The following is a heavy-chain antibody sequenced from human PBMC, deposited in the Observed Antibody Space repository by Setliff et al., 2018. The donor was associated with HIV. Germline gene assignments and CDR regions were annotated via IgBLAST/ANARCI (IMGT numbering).Heavy chain of an antibody. V-gene: IGHV4-59*01. CDR3: ASAGSGTRAPPRY. D-gene: IGHD1-1*01. CDR1: GGSISSYY. CDR2: IFYSGST. J-gene: IGHJ4*02. Sequence: PSETLSLTCTVSGGSISSYYWSWIRQPPGEGLEWIGYIFYSGSTNYNHSLKSRVTISLDTSKNQFSLKLTSVTAADTAVYYCASAGSGTRAPPRYWGQGTLVTVSS.